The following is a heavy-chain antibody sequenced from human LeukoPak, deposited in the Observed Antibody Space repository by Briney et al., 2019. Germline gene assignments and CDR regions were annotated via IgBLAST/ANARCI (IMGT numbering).Heavy chain of an antibody. CDR3: AKLGVTRWFDP. J-gene: IGHJ5*02. V-gene: IGHV4-4*09. CDR2: IYTSGST. Sequence: PSETLSLTCTVSGGPISSYYWSWIRQPPGKGLDWIGYIYTSGSTNYNPSLKSRVTISVDTSKNQFSLKLSSVTAADTAVDYCAKLGVTRWFDPWGQGTLVTVSS. D-gene: IGHD3-10*01. CDR1: GGPISSYY.